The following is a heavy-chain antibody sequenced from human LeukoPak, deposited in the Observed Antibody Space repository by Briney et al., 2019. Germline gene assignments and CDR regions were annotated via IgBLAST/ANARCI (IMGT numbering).Heavy chain of an antibody. CDR2: IYYSGTT. Sequence: SETLSLTCTVSDGAIAGYSWSWIRQPPGKGLEWIAYIYYSGTTYYNPSLKSRVTISVDTSKNQFSLKLSSVTAADTAVYYCARVAHDLYPYYFDYWGQGTLVTVSS. J-gene: IGHJ4*02. V-gene: IGHV4-59*12. CDR1: DGAIAGYS. CDR3: ARVAHDLYPYYFDY. D-gene: IGHD5/OR15-5a*01.